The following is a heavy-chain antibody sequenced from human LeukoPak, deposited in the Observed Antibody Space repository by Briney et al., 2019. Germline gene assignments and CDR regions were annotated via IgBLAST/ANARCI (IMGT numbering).Heavy chain of an antibody. J-gene: IGHJ4*02. D-gene: IGHD3-22*01. V-gene: IGHV3-48*03. CDR3: ARDFHRRLYDSSAYHPY. Sequence: GGSLRLSCAASGFTFSSYEMNWVRQAPGKGLEWVSYISSSGSTIYYADSVKGRFTISRDNAKNSLYLQMNSLRAEDTAVYYCARDFHRRLYDSSAYHPYWGQGTLVTVSS. CDR2: ISSSGSTI. CDR1: GFTFSSYE.